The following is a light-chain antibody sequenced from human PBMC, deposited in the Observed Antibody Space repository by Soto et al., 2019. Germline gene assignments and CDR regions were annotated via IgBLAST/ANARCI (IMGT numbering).Light chain of an antibody. Sequence: ELVMTQSPVALSVSPGERATLSCRASQSVSSKLAWYQQKPGQAPRLLIYAASTRDTGIPGKFSGSGSGTDFTLTISSLQSEDFAIYYCQQYNSWPYTFGQGTKLEIK. J-gene: IGKJ2*01. CDR1: QSVSSK. CDR2: AAS. CDR3: QQYNSWPYT. V-gene: IGKV3-15*01.